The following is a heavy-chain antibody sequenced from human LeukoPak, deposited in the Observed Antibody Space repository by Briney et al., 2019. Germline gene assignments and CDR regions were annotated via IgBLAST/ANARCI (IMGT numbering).Heavy chain of an antibody. CDR2: IYYSGST. V-gene: IGHV4-59*11. J-gene: IGHJ4*02. D-gene: IGHD4-23*01. CDR1: GGSISSHY. CDR3: ASLDGGYSEAVGH. Sequence: SETLSLTCTVSGGSISSHYWSWIRQPPGKGLEWIGDIYYSGSTKYNPSLKSRVTISVDASKNQFSLKLTSVTAADTAVYYCASLDGGYSEAVGHWGQGTLVTVSS.